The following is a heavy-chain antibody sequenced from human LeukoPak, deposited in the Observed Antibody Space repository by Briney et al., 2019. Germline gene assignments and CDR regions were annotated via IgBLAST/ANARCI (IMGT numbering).Heavy chain of an antibody. Sequence: NSSETLSLTCTVYGGSFSGEYWSWIRQPPGKGLEWIGEINHSGSTNYNPSLKSRVTISVDTSKNQFSLKLSSVTAADTAVYYCARHTWWSRRYYFDYWGQGTLVTVSS. D-gene: IGHD2-15*01. CDR1: GGSFSGEY. V-gene: IGHV4-34*01. J-gene: IGHJ4*02. CDR3: ARHTWWSRRYYFDY. CDR2: INHSGST.